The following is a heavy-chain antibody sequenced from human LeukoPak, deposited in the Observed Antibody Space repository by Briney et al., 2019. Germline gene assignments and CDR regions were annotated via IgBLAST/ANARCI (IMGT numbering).Heavy chain of an antibody. CDR2: IYYSGST. CDR3: ARVVPATISWFDP. Sequence: SETLSLTCTVSGGSISSYYWSWIRQPPGKGLEWIGYIYYSGSTNYNPSLKSRVTISVDTSKNQFSLRLSSVTAADTAVYYCARVVPATISWFDPWGQGTLVTVSS. D-gene: IGHD2-2*02. CDR1: GGSISSYY. J-gene: IGHJ5*02. V-gene: IGHV4-59*01.